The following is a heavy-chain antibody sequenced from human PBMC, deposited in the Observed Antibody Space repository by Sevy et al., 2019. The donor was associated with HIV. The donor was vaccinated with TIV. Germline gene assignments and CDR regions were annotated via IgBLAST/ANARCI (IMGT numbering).Heavy chain of an antibody. CDR3: TTGYCSGGSCYSRRYFQH. V-gene: IGHV3-15*01. CDR2: IKSKTDGGTT. D-gene: IGHD2-15*01. J-gene: IGHJ1*01. Sequence: GGSLRLSCAASGFTFSNAWMSWVRQAPGKGLEWVGRIKSKTDGGTTDYAAPVKGRFTISRDDSKNTLYLQMNSLKTEDTAVYYCTTGYCSGGSCYSRRYFQHWGQGTLVTVSS. CDR1: GFTFSNAW.